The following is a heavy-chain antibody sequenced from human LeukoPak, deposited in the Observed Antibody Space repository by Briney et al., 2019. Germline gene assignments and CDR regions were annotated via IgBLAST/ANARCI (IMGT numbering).Heavy chain of an antibody. J-gene: IGHJ4*02. CDR2: IYTSGST. V-gene: IGHV4-4*07. CDR3: ARGVYCSSTSCQPY. CDR1: GGSISSYY. D-gene: IGHD2-2*01. Sequence: PAETLSLTCTVSGGSISSYYWSWIRQPAGKGLEWIGRIYTSGSTNYNPSLKSRVTMSVDTSKNQFSLKLSSVTAADTAAYYCARGVYCSSTSCQPYWGQGTLVTVSS.